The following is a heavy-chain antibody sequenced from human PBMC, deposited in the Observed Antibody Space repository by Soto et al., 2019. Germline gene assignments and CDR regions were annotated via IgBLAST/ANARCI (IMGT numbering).Heavy chain of an antibody. CDR1: GFTFSSYW. J-gene: IGHJ6*02. CDR3: ARGEGFDWLLSDYYYYGMDV. Sequence: EVQLVESGGGLVQPGGSLRLSCAASGFTFSSYWMHWVRQAPGKGLVWVSRINSDGSSTSYADSVKGRFTISRDNAKNTLYLQMNSLRAEDTAVYYCARGEGFDWLLSDYYYYGMDVWGQGTTVTVSS. V-gene: IGHV3-74*01. D-gene: IGHD3-9*01. CDR2: INSDGSST.